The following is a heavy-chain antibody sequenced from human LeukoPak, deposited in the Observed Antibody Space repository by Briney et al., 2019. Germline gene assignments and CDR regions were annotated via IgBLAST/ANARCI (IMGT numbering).Heavy chain of an antibody. CDR2: ISPSGNT. D-gene: IGHD4-11*01. CDR1: GYSISSGYY. Sequence: SETLSLTCAVSGYSISSGYYWGWIRQPPGKGLEWIGSISPSGNTYYNPSLKSRISISVDTSKNQFSLKQSSVTAADTAFYYRARRAYSDLYFDYWGQGTLVTVSS. CDR3: ARRAYSDLYFDY. J-gene: IGHJ4*02. V-gene: IGHV4-38-2*01.